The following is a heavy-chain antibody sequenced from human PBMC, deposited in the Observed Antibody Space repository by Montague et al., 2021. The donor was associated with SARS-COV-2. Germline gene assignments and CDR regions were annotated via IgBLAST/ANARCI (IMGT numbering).Heavy chain of an antibody. Sequence: SETLSLTCSVSGGSTSNYCWTWIRQSPGKGLQWIGYILYTGSTKFNPSLKSRVTMSLDTSKNHFSLRLSAVTAADTARYYCAREQNICFIANCVNYFDLWGLGALVTVSS. J-gene: IGHJ4*03. CDR2: ILYTGST. CDR1: GGSTSNYC. V-gene: IGHV4-59*01. D-gene: IGHD2-15*01. CDR3: AREQNICFIANCVNYFDL.